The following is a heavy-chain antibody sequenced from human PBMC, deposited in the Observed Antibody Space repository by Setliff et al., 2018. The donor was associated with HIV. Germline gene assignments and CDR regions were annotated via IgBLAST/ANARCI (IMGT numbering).Heavy chain of an antibody. CDR2: IGSHGSII. CDR1: GFTFSRFW. CDR3: AAVPWGHSSLIIDH. D-gene: IGHD3-16*01. Sequence: QPGGSLRLSCAASGFTFSRFWMHWVRQVPGKGLEWISFIGSHGSIIHYADSVKGRFTISRDNAKNSVYLQMHSLRVEDTAVYYCAAVPWGHSSLIIDHWGQGTPVTSPQ. V-gene: IGHV3-48*03. J-gene: IGHJ4*02.